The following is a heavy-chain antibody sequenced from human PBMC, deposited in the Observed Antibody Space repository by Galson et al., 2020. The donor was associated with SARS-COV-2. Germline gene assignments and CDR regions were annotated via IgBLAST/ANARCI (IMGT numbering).Heavy chain of an antibody. V-gene: IGHV3-33*06. J-gene: IGHJ6*04. CDR3: AKGAHGMDV. CDR1: GFTFSSYV. CDR2: IWYDGSNK. Sequence: WESLRLSCAASGFTFSSYVMHWVRQAPGKGLEWVAVIWYDGSNKYYADSVKGRFTISRNNSKNTLYLQMNSLRAEDTAVYYCAKGAHGMDVGGKGTTVTVSS.